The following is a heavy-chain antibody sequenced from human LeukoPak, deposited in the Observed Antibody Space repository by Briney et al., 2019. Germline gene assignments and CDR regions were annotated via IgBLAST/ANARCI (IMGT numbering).Heavy chain of an antibody. D-gene: IGHD1-14*01. Sequence: ASVKVSCRASGYTFTSYGISWVRQAPGQGLEWMGWISAYNGNTNYAQKLQGRVTMTTDTSTSTAYMELRSLRSDNTAVYYCARDESRTGFDYWGQGTLVTVSS. J-gene: IGHJ4*02. V-gene: IGHV1-18*01. CDR2: ISAYNGNT. CDR3: ARDESRTGFDY. CDR1: GYTFTSYG.